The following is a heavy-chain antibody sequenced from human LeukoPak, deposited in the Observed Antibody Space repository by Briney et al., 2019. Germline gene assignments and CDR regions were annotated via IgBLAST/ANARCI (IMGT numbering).Heavy chain of an antibody. CDR3: ATVSEY. V-gene: IGHV3-74*01. Sequence: GGSLRLSCAASGFTFSSYAMSWVRQAPGKGLVWVSGINNDGTATYYADSVKGRFTISRDNAKNTVYLQTNGLRAEDTTVYYCATVSEYWGQGTLVTVSS. CDR1: GFTFSSYA. J-gene: IGHJ4*02. CDR2: INNDGTAT.